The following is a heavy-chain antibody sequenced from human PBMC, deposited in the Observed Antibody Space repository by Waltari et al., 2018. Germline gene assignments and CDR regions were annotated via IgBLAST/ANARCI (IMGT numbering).Heavy chain of an antibody. CDR2: INHSGST. Sequence: QVQLQQWGAGLLKPSETLSLTCAVYGGSFSGYYWRWIRQPPGKGLEWIGEINHSGSTNYNPSLKSRVTISVDTSKNQFSLKLSSVTAADTAVYYCARRRRRARYYYDSSGYLDYWGQGTLVTVSS. J-gene: IGHJ4*02. D-gene: IGHD3-22*01. V-gene: IGHV4-34*01. CDR1: GGSFSGYY. CDR3: ARRRRRARYYYDSSGYLDY.